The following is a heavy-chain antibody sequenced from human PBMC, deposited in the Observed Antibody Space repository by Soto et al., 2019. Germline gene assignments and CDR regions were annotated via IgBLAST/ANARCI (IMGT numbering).Heavy chain of an antibody. Sequence: PGGSLGLSCAASGFTFDDYAMDGVLQAPGKGLEWVSGISWNGYSLGYADSVKGRFTISRDNAKNSLFLQMNSLRTEDAARYYCAKSVRGTGWSHFDYWGQGILVTVSS. CDR2: ISWNGYSL. J-gene: IGHJ4*02. V-gene: IGHV3-9*01. CDR3: AKSVRGTGWSHFDY. D-gene: IGHD6-19*01. CDR1: GFTFDDYA.